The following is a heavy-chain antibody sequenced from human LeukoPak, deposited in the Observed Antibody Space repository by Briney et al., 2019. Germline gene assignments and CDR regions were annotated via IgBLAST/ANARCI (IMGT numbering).Heavy chain of an antibody. J-gene: IGHJ4*02. V-gene: IGHV3-30*04. Sequence: GGSLRLSCAASGFTFSGYAMHWVRQAPGKGLEWVAVISYDGSNKYYEDSVKGRFTISRDNSKNTLYLQMNSLRAEDTAVYYCARDRVKVFDYWGQGTLVTVSS. CDR1: GFTFSGYA. D-gene: IGHD3-16*02. CDR3: ARDRVKVFDY. CDR2: ISYDGSNK.